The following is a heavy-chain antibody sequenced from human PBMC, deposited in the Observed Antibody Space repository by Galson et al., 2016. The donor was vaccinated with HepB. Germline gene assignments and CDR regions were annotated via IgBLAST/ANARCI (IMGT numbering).Heavy chain of an antibody. D-gene: IGHD3-16*01. CDR3: VRDQGAPGWFDP. J-gene: IGHJ5*02. CDR2: IYCGGST. CDR1: GLSVSYNH. Sequence: SLRLSCATSGLSVSYNHMSWFRQAPGKGLEWVAVIYCGGSTYYADSVKGRFTMSRDTSKNTVFPQMDRLRVEATALYYCVRDQGAPGWFDPWGQGTLVIVSS. V-gene: IGHV3-53*01.